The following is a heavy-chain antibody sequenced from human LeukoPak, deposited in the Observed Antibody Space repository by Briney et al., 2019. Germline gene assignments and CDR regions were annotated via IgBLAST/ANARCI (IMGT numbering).Heavy chain of an antibody. V-gene: IGHV4-4*02. CDR2: IHHDGGT. CDR1: GGSITTGYW. CDR3: ARRGYYDVTGYFDY. J-gene: IGHJ4*02. D-gene: IGHD3-22*01. Sequence: SETLSLTCAVSGGSITTGYWWTWVRQPPGRGLEWIGEIHHDGGTNYNPSLQGRVTISVDKSKRHFLLKLNSVTAADTAVYYCARRGYYDVTGYFDYWGQGSLVTVSS.